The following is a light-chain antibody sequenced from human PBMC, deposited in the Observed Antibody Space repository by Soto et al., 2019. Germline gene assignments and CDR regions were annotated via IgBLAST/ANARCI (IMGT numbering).Light chain of an antibody. CDR1: QTISSW. V-gene: IGKV1-5*03. CDR2: KAS. J-gene: IGKJ1*01. CDR3: QHYNSYSEA. Sequence: DIQMTQSPSTLSGSVGDRVTITCRASQTISSWLAWYQQKPGKAPKLLSYKASTLKSGVPSRFSGSGSGTEFTLTISSLQPDDFATDYCQHYNSYSEACGQGTKVELK.